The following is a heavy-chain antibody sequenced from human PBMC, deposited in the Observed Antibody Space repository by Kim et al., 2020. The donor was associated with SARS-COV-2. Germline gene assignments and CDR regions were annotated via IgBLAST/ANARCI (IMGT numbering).Heavy chain of an antibody. D-gene: IGHD1-26*01. J-gene: IGHJ1*01. CDR3: ARGGSGSYVYFQH. V-gene: IGHV4-61*01. CDR1: GGSVSSGSYY. CDR2: INYSGRT. Sequence: SETLSLTCTVSGGSVSSGSYYWCWIRQPPGQGLEWIGYINYSGRTNYNPSLKSRVTISVDTSKNQFSLKLSSVTAADTAVYYCARGGSGSYVYFQHWGQGTLVTVSS.